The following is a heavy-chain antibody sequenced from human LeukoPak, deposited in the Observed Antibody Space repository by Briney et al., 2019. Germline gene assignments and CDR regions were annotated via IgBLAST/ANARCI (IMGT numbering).Heavy chain of an antibody. J-gene: IGHJ5*02. D-gene: IGHD3-10*01. CDR3: AHSYYFGSRSYYNVWFAP. V-gene: IGHV2-5*02. CDR1: GFSLSTSGVD. CDR2: IYWDDEK. Sequence: SGPTLVNPTQTLTLTCTFSGFSLSTSGVDVGWIRQPPGKALQWLALIYWDDEKYYSPPLKSRLSISRDTSRNQVVLTMTNMDPLDTATYFCAHSYYFGSRSYYNVWFAPWGLGTLVTVSS.